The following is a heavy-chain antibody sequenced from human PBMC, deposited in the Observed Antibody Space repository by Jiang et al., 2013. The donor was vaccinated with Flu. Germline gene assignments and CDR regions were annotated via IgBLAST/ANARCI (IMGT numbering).Heavy chain of an antibody. J-gene: IGHJ3*02. V-gene: IGHV4-59*01. CDR2: IYYSGST. CDR3: ARVPSSSGWPDAFDI. CDR1: GGSISSYY. Sequence: GSGLVKPSETLSLTCTVSGGSISSYYWSWIRQPPGKGLEWIGYIYYSGSTNYNPSLKSRVTISVDTSKNQFSLKLSSVTAADTAVYYCARVPSSSGWPDAFDIWGQGTMVTVSS. D-gene: IGHD6-19*01.